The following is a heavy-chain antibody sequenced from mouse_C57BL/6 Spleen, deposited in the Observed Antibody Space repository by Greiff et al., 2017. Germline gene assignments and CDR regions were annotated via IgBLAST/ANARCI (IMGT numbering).Heavy chain of an antibody. D-gene: IGHD1-1*01. CDR2: IDPSDSYT. CDR1: GYTFTSYW. Sequence: QVQLKQPGAELVMPGASVKLSCKASGYTFTSYWMHWVKQRPGQGLEWIGEIDPSDSYTNYNQKFKGKSTLTVDKSSSTAYMQLSSLTSEDSAVYYCARSTTVVATRWYYDYWGQGTTLTVSS. V-gene: IGHV1-69*01. CDR3: ARSTTVVATRWYYDY. J-gene: IGHJ2*01.